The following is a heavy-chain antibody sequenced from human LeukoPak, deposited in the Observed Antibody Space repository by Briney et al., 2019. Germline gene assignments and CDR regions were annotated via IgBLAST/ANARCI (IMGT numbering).Heavy chain of an antibody. V-gene: IGHV4-38-2*02. CDR1: GYSISSGYY. Sequence: SETLSLTCTVSGYSISSGYYWGWIRQPPGKGLEWIGSIYHSGSTYYNPSLKSRVTISVDTSKNQFSLKLSSVTAADTAVYYCARHRTGYYYYGMDVWGQGTTVTVSS. CDR2: IYHSGST. J-gene: IGHJ6*02. D-gene: IGHD1-14*01. CDR3: ARHRTGYYYYGMDV.